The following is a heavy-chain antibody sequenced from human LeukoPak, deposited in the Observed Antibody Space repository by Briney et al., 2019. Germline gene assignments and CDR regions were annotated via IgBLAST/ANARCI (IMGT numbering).Heavy chain of an antibody. V-gene: IGHV1-69*13. CDR3: ARGTKPYYDFWSGYPHPFDY. CDR2: IIPIFGTA. D-gene: IGHD3-3*01. J-gene: IGHJ4*02. CDR1: GGTFSSYA. Sequence: GASVKVSCKASGGTFSSYAISWVRQAPGQGLEWMGGIIPIFGTANYAQKFQGRVTITADESTSTAYMELSSLRSEDAAVYYCARGTKPYYDFWSGYPHPFDYWGQGTLVTVSS.